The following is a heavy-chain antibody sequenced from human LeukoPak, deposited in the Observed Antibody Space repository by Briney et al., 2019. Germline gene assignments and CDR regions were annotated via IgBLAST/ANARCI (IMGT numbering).Heavy chain of an antibody. D-gene: IGHD3-16*01. V-gene: IGHV5-51*01. CDR3: ARPGQLGEYTPYYFDY. CDR2: IYPADSDT. J-gene: IGHJ4*02. Sequence: GESLKISCKVSGYSFTSYWIGWVRPMPGKGLEWMGIIYPADSDTRYSPSFQGQVTISADKSISTAYLQWSSLKASDTAMYYCARPGQLGEYTPYYFDYWGQGTLVTVSS. CDR1: GYSFTSYW.